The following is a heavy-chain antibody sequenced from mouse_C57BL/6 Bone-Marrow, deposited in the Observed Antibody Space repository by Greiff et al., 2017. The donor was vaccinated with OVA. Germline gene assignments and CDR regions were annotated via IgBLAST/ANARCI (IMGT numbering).Heavy chain of an antibody. D-gene: IGHD1-1*01. Sequence: QVQLQQPGAELVKPGASVTLSCKASGYTFTSYWMHWVKQRPGQGLEWIGMIHPNSGSTNYNEKFKSKATLTVDKSSSTAYMQLSSLTSEDSAVYSCASNYGSPWYFGVWGTGATVTVSS. V-gene: IGHV1-64*01. CDR2: IHPNSGST. J-gene: IGHJ1*03. CDR1: GYTFTSYW. CDR3: ASNYGSPWYFGV.